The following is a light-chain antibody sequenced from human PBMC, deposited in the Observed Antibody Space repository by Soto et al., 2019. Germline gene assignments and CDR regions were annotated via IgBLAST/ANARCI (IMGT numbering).Light chain of an antibody. Sequence: DIQMTQSPTSLSASVGDRVTITCRASQGIGYNLAWYQQKPGKVPKVLIYTASTLHSGVPSRFSGSGSGTEFNLTINSLQPEDVATYFCQKYYSVPWSFGQGTRVEI. J-gene: IGKJ1*01. CDR2: TAS. CDR1: QGIGYN. V-gene: IGKV1-27*01. CDR3: QKYYSVPWS.